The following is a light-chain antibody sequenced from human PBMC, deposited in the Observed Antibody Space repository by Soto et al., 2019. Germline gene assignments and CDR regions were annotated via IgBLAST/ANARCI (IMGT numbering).Light chain of an antibody. CDR1: QSVSSSY. V-gene: IGKV3-20*01. Sequence: EIVLTQSPGTLSLSPGERATLSCRASQSVSSSYLAWYQQTPGEAARLLFYGASSRATGIPDRFSGSGSGTDLTLTISRLEPEDFAVSYCQQYGSSPPMYTLGQGT. CDR2: GAS. J-gene: IGKJ2*01. CDR3: QQYGSSPPMYT.